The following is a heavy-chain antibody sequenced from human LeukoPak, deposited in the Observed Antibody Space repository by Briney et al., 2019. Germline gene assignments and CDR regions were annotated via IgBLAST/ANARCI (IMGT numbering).Heavy chain of an antibody. CDR2: IYSGGST. CDR1: GFTVSSNY. Sequence: GGSLRLPCAASGFTVSSNYMNWVRQAPGKGLEWVSVIYSGGSTYYADSVKGRFTISRDNSKNTLYLQMNSLRAEDTAVYYCAREAVTRNYFDYWGQGTLVTVSS. CDR3: AREAVTRNYFDY. D-gene: IGHD4-17*01. J-gene: IGHJ4*02. V-gene: IGHV3-53*01.